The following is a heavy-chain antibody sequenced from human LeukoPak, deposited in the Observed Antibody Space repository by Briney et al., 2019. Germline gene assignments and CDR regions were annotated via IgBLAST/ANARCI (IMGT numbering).Heavy chain of an antibody. V-gene: IGHV3-23*01. CDR2: ISSSGGST. J-gene: IGHJ4*02. CDR1: GFTFSTYA. CDR3: AKDLTHQEYYYDSSGYSPYFDY. Sequence: GGSLRLSCVASGFTFSTYAMSWVRQAPGKGLEWVSAISSSGGSTYYADSVKGRFTISRDNSKNTLYLQMNSLRAEDTAVYYCAKDLTHQEYYYDSSGYSPYFDYWGQGTLVTVSS. D-gene: IGHD3-22*01.